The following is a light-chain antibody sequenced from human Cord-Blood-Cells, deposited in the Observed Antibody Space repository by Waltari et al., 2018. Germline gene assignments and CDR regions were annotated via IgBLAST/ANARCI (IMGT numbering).Light chain of an antibody. J-gene: IGKJ5*01. CDR2: GAS. CDR1: QSVSSN. V-gene: IGKV3-15*01. CDR3: QQYNNWPPIT. Sequence: EIVMTQSPVTLSVSPGDRATLPCRASQSVSSNLAWYQQKPGQAPRLLIYGASTRATGIPARFSGSGSGTEFTLTISSLQSEDFAVYYCQQYNNWPPITFGQGTRLEIK.